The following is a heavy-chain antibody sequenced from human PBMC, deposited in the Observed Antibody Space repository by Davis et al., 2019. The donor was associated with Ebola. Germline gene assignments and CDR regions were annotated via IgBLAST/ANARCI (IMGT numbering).Heavy chain of an antibody. Sequence: PGGSLRLSCAASGFTFISNAMSWVRQAPGKGLEWVSSISSSSSYIYYADSVKGRFTISRDNAKNSLYLQMNSLRAEDTAVYYCARELGNWNPGYWGQGTLVTVSS. CDR2: ISSSSSYI. J-gene: IGHJ4*02. CDR3: ARELGNWNPGY. CDR1: GFTFISNA. D-gene: IGHD1-1*01. V-gene: IGHV3-21*01.